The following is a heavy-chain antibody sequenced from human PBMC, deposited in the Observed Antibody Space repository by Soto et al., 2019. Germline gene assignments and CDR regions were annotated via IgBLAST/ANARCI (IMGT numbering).Heavy chain of an antibody. J-gene: IGHJ5*02. V-gene: IGHV4-39*07. D-gene: IGHD1-1*01. Sequence: TSETLSLTCTVSGGSISSSSYYWGWIRQPPGKGLEWIGSIFYSGSTYYNPSLKSRVTISVDTSKNQFSLKLSSVTAADTAVYYCARVWHWNDGWFDPWGQGTLVTVSS. CDR2: IFYSGST. CDR3: ARVWHWNDGWFDP. CDR1: GGSISSSSYY.